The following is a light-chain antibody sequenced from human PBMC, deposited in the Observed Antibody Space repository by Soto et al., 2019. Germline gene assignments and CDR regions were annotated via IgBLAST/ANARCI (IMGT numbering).Light chain of an antibody. CDR2: EVT. Sequence: QSALTQPASVSGSPGQSITISCTGASSDVGLYDFVSWYQQHPGKAPKLLIYEVTYRPSGVSSRFSGSKSGNTASLTISGLQAEDEADYYCSSYTSSATLVFGVGTKLTVL. CDR3: SSYTSSATLV. J-gene: IGLJ2*01. CDR1: SSDVGLYDF. V-gene: IGLV2-14*01.